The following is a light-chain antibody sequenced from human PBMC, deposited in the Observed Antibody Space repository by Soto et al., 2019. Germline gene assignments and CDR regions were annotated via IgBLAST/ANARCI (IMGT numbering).Light chain of an antibody. CDR3: QQYNNWPPMKT. Sequence: EIVMTQSPATLSVSPGERATLSCRASQNINYNLAWYQQRPGQAPRLLIYGASTRATNIPARFSGSGSGTEFTLTISSLQSDDFAVYSCQQYNNWPPMKTFGQGTKVEIK. CDR2: GAS. CDR1: QNINYN. J-gene: IGKJ1*01. V-gene: IGKV3-15*01.